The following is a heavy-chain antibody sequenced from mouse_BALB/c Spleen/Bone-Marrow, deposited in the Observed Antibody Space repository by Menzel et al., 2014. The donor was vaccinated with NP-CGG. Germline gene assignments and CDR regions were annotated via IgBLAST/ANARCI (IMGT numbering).Heavy chain of an antibody. CDR2: ISNLAYSI. J-gene: IGHJ1*01. Sequence: DVKPVVSGGGLVQPGGSRKLSCAASGFTFSDYGMAWVRQAPGKGPEWVAFISNLAYSIYYADTVTGRFTISRENAKNPLYLEMSSLSSQDTALYYCARNRGRYRYYDDCGAGTTVTIAA. V-gene: IGHV5-15*02. CDR1: GFTFSDYG. CDR3: ARNRGRYRYYDD. D-gene: IGHD3-1*01.